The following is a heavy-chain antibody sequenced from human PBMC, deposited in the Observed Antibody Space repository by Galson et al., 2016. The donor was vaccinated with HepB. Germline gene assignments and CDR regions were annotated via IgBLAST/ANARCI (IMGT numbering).Heavy chain of an antibody. CDR2: MNEDGSVT. D-gene: IGHD3-22*01. Sequence: SLRLSCAASGFAFSSYWMHWVRQAPGKGLVWVSRMNEDGSVTNYADSVQGRFTISRDNSKNTLFLEMNSLRAEDTAVYYCARKTDTSGQGDYWGQGTLVTVSS. J-gene: IGHJ4*02. CDR3: ARKTDTSGQGDY. V-gene: IGHV3-74*01. CDR1: GFAFSSYW.